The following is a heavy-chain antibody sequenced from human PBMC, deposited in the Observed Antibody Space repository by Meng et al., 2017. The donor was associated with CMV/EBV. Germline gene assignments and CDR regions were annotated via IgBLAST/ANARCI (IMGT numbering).Heavy chain of an antibody. CDR3: ARGLKPELIAARPYYYYGTDV. CDR2: ISYDGSNK. J-gene: IGHJ6*02. V-gene: IGHV3-30*04. Sequence: GESLKISCAASGFTFSSYAMHWVRQAPGKGLEWVAVISYDGSNKYYADSVKGRFTISRDNSKNTLYLQMNSLRAEDTAVYYCARGLKPELIAARPYYYYGTDVWGQGTTVTVSS. D-gene: IGHD6-6*01. CDR1: GFTFSSYA.